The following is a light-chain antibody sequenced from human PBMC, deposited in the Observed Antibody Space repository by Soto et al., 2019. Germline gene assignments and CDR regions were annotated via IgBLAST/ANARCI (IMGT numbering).Light chain of an antibody. V-gene: IGKV4-1*01. CDR2: WAS. CDR3: HQYYSVPLT. CDR1: QSLLYNSNNKNY. J-gene: IGKJ4*01. Sequence: DIVRSQSPDSLAVSLGARATINCKSSQSLLYNSNNKNYLAWYQQEPGQPPKLLIYWASTRESGVPDRFSGSGSGTDFTLTISNLQAEDVAVYYCHQYYSVPLTFGGGTKVEIK.